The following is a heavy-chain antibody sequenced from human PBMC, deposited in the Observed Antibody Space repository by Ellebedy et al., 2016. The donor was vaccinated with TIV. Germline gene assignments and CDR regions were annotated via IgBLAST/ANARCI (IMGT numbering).Heavy chain of an antibody. Sequence: GESLKISCAASGFTFSSYWMSWVRQAPGKGLEWVANIKQDGSETYYVDSVKGRFTISRDNAKNSLYLQMNSLRAEDTAVYYCARDDYGGNPFDYWGQGTLVTVSS. CDR2: IKQDGSET. CDR3: ARDDYGGNPFDY. J-gene: IGHJ4*02. D-gene: IGHD4-23*01. V-gene: IGHV3-7*01. CDR1: GFTFSSYW.